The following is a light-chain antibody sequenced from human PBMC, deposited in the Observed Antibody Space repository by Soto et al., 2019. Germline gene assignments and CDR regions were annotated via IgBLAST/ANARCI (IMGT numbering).Light chain of an antibody. CDR2: KAS. CDR3: QQYNNWPWT. Sequence: DIQMTQSPSTLSGSVGDRVTITCRASQTLSSWLAWYQQKPGKAPKLLIYKASTLKSGVPSRFSGSGSGTEFTLTISSLQSEDFAVYYCQQYNNWPWTFGQGTKVDI. V-gene: IGKV1-5*03. J-gene: IGKJ1*01. CDR1: QTLSSW.